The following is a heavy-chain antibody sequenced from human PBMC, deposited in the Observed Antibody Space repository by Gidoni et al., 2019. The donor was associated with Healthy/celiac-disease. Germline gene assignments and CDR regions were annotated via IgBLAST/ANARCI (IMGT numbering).Heavy chain of an antibody. J-gene: IGHJ5*02. V-gene: IGHV3-11*06. D-gene: IGHD6-13*01. Sequence: RFTISRDNAKNSLYLQMNSLRAEDTAEYYCARDPRIAAAGTGWFDPWGQGTLVTVSS. CDR3: ARDPRIAAAGTGWFDP.